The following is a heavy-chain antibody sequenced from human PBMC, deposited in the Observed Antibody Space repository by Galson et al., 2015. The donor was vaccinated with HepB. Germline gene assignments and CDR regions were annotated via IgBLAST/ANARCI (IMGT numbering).Heavy chain of an antibody. V-gene: IGHV3-7*01. CDR3: TDLPTADAFDI. Sequence: SLRLSCAASGFTFSNFWMSWVRQAPGKGLEWVANIKHDGSEKYYLNSVKGRFTISRDNAKNSLYLQLNSLRAEDTAVYYCTDLPTADAFDIWGQGTMVTVSS. CDR1: GFTFSNFW. CDR2: IKHDGSEK. J-gene: IGHJ3*02. D-gene: IGHD2-2*01.